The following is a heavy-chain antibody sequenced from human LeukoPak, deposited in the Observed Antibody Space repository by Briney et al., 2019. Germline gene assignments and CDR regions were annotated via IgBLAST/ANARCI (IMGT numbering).Heavy chain of an antibody. CDR3: ARGVNMRSSSWSDRRFDY. CDR1: GYTFTSYA. CDR2: INAGNGNT. Sequence: ASVNVSCKASGYTFTSYAMHWVRQAPGQRLEGMGWINAGNGNTKYSQKFQGRVTITRDTSASTAYMELSSLRSEDTAVYYCARGVNMRSSSWSDRRFDYWGQGTLVTVSS. V-gene: IGHV1-3*01. J-gene: IGHJ4*02. D-gene: IGHD6-13*01.